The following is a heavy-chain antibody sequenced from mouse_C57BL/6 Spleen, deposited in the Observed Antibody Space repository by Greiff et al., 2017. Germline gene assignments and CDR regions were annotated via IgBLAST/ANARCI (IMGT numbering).Heavy chain of an antibody. CDR2: IHPNSGST. V-gene: IGHV1-64*01. Sequence: QVQLQQPGAELVKPGASVKLSCKASGYTFTSYWMHWVKQRPGQGLEWIGMIHPNSGSTNYNEKFKVKATLTVDKSSSTAYMQLSSLTSEDSAVYYCARVSYYGRGAMDYWGQGTSVTVSS. J-gene: IGHJ4*01. CDR3: ARVSYYGRGAMDY. D-gene: IGHD1-1*01. CDR1: GYTFTSYW.